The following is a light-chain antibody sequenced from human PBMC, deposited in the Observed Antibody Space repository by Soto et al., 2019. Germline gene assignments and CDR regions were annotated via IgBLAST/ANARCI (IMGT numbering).Light chain of an antibody. CDR1: SSDIGGYYY. V-gene: IGLV2-14*01. Sequence: QSALTQPASVSGSPGQSIIISCTGTSSDIGGYYYVSWYQHHPGRAPKLIIYQVSNRPSGVSNRFSGSKSGNTASLTISGLQAEDEAHYYCSSYTSTTTLVFGGGTKVTVL. J-gene: IGLJ2*01. CDR2: QVS. CDR3: SSYTSTTTLV.